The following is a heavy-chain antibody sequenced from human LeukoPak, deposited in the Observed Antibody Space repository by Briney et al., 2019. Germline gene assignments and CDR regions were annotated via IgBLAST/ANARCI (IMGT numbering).Heavy chain of an antibody. V-gene: IGHV4-34*01. J-gene: IGHJ4*02. Sequence: SETLSLTCAVNGGSFSGYYWSWIRQPPGKGLEWIGEINHSGSTNYNPSLKSRVTISVDTSKNQFSLKLSSVTAADTAVYYCARGRDYDILTGPRYYFDYWGQGTLVTVSS. CDR3: ARGRDYDILTGPRYYFDY. D-gene: IGHD3-9*01. CDR2: INHSGST. CDR1: GGSFSGYY.